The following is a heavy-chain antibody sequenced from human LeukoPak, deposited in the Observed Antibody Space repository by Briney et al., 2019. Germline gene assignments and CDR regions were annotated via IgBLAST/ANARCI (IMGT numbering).Heavy chain of an antibody. CDR2: INQDGSDI. Sequence: GGSLRLSCATSGLTFNKYRMTWVRQAPGKGLEWVANINQDGSDIYYLDSLGGRFTISRDNAAGSLFLHMDSLTVEDTAVYYCARSQSTMATWSLDYWGRGTRVTVSS. J-gene: IGHJ4*02. V-gene: IGHV3-7*01. CDR1: GLTFNKYR. CDR3: ARSQSTMATWSLDY. D-gene: IGHD5-24*01.